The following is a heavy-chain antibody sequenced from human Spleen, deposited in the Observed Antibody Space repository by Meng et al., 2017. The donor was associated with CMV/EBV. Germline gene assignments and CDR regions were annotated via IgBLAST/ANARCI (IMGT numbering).Heavy chain of an antibody. V-gene: IGHV3-48*03. J-gene: IGHJ4*02. CDR1: GFTLSSYE. Sequence: GGSLRLSCAASGFTLSSYEMNWVRQAPGKGLEWVSYISSRGSTIYYADSVKGRFTISRDNSKNTLYLQMNSLRIEDTAVYSCASLSGRTIVNFFEHWGQGTLVTVSS. CDR3: ASLSGRTIVNFFEH. CDR2: ISSRGSTI. D-gene: IGHD3-16*02.